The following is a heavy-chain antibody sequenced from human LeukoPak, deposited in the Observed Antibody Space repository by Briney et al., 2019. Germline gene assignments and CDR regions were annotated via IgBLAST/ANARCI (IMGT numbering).Heavy chain of an antibody. CDR1: GFTFSSYS. Sequence: GGSLRLSCAASGFTFSSYSMNWVRQAPGKGREWVSFISSSSSYIYYADSVKGRFTISRDNAKNSLYLQMNSLRAEDTAVYYCARPRGNVEKATIPFDYWGQGTLVTISS. J-gene: IGHJ4*02. D-gene: IGHD5-24*01. CDR2: ISSSSSYI. CDR3: ARPRGNVEKATIPFDY. V-gene: IGHV3-21*06.